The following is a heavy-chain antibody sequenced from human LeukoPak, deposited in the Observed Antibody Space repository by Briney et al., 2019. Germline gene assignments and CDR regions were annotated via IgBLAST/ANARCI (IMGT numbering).Heavy chain of an antibody. D-gene: IGHD3-16*01. CDR2: TGAYSDHT. V-gene: IGHV1-18*01. CDR3: ARDGAPSDWFDT. Sequence: GASVKVSCKASGYTFSSYAISWVRQAPGQGLEWMGWTGAYSDHTRYAQKFQDRVTITRDTATSTAYMELRSLRSDDTAAYYCARDGAPSDWFDTWGEGTLVTVSS. J-gene: IGHJ5*02. CDR1: GYTFSSYA.